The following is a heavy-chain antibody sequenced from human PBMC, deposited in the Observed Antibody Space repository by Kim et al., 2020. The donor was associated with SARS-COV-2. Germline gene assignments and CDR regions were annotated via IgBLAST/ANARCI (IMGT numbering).Heavy chain of an antibody. Sequence: GGSLRLSCAASGFTFSSYWMSWVRQAPGKGLEWVANIKQDGSEKYYVDSVKGRFTISRDNAKSSLYLQMNSLRAEDTAVYYCASEGYCSGGSCYSNYFDYWGQGSLVTVSS. CDR3: ASEGYCSGGSCYSNYFDY. V-gene: IGHV3-7*03. D-gene: IGHD2-15*01. J-gene: IGHJ4*02. CDR2: IKQDGSEK. CDR1: GFTFSSYW.